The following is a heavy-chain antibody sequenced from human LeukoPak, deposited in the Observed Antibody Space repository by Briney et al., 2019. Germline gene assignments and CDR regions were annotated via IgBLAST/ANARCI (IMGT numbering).Heavy chain of an antibody. D-gene: IGHD6-13*01. CDR3: ARAYSSSWYGP. CDR2: INHSGST. CDR1: GGSFSGYY. J-gene: IGHJ5*02. V-gene: IGHV4-34*01. Sequence: PSETLSLTCAVYGGSFSGYYWSWIRQPPGKGLEWIGEINHSGSTNYNPSLKSRVTISVDTSKNQFSLKLSSVTAADTAVYYCARAYSSSWYGPWGQGTLVTVSS.